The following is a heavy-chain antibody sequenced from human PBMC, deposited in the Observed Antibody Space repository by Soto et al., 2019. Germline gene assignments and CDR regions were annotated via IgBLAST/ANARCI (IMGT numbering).Heavy chain of an antibody. J-gene: IGHJ6*02. Sequence: GGSLRLSCAASGFTFSSYAMSWVRQAPGKGLEWVSAISGSGGSTYYADSVKGRFTISRDNSKNTLYLQMNSLRAEDTAVYYCAKDLSVADLKYYYYFGMDVWGQGTTVTVSS. CDR3: AKDLSVADLKYYYYFGMDV. CDR2: ISGSGGST. CDR1: GFTFSSYA. V-gene: IGHV3-23*01. D-gene: IGHD6-13*01.